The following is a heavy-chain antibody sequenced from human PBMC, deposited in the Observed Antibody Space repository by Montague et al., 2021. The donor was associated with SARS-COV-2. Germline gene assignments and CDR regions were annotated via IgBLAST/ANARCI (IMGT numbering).Heavy chain of an antibody. CDR2: IYYSGGT. CDR1: GVSLSSSSFY. CDR3: ASSSDSSRWYYFDY. V-gene: IGHV4-39*01. D-gene: IGHD6-13*01. Sequence: SETLSLTCTVSGVSLSSSSFYWGWIRQPPGKGLEWIGSIYYSGGTYYNPSLKSRVSISVDTSKKQLSLRLSSVTAADTAVYYCASSSDSSRWYYFDYWGQGTLVAVAS. J-gene: IGHJ4*02.